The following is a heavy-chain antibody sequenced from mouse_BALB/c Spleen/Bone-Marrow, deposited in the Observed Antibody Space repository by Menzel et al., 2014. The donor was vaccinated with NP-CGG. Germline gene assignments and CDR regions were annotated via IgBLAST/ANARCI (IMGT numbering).Heavy chain of an antibody. CDR1: GFTFSSYD. J-gene: IGHJ3*01. D-gene: IGHD2-14*01. Sequence: DVHRVGTGGDLGHRGGSLKLSCAASGFTFSSYDMSWVRQTPDKRLELVATINTNGGTTYYPDSVKGRFTISRDNAKSTLYLQMSSLKSADTSIYYCARNRYDWFAYLDQRTPANISA. CDR3: ARNRYDWFAY. CDR2: INTNGGTT. V-gene: IGHV5-6-3*01.